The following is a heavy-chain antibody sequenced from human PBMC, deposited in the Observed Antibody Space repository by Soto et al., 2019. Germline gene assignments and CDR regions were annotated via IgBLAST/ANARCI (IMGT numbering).Heavy chain of an antibody. CDR2: MSYTGST. J-gene: IGHJ5*02. CDR1: GSCISSYY. CDR3: ARMNWPPGP. Sequence: SERLSRTGSLAGSCISSYYWSWFRQPPGQGLEWIGYMSYTGSTNYNPSLKSRVTISVDMSKNQFSPKLSSVTAAETAVSYRARMNWPPGPWGQGTLLTVSS. V-gene: IGHV4-59*01.